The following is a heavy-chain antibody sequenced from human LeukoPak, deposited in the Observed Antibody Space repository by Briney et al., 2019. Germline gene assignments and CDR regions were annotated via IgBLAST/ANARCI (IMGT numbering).Heavy chain of an antibody. CDR1: GGTFSNDA. D-gene: IGHD3/OR15-3a*01. CDR3: ARGPSSDLRPGFFFGYFDD. Sequence: SVKVSCKASGGTFSNDAVSWVRQAPGEGLKWMGRVIPFLGTTNYAHNFQGRVTITADQDTQTAYMELRSMRSEDKAVYFCARGPSSDLRPGFFFGYFDDWGQGTLITVPS. CDR2: VIPFLGTT. V-gene: IGHV1-69*11. J-gene: IGHJ4*02.